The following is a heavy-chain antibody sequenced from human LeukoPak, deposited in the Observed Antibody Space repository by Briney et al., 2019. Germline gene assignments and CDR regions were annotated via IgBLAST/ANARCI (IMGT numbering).Heavy chain of an antibody. J-gene: IGHJ5*02. CDR2: IYPGDSDT. V-gene: IGHV5-51*01. CDR1: GYSFTSYW. CDR3: ARSVSGSYYWFDP. Sequence: GEALEISCKGSGYSFTSYWIGWVRQMPGKGLGWMGIIYPGDSDTRYSASFQGQVTISADKYISTAYLQWSSLKASDTAMYYCARSVSGSYYWFDPWGRGTLVTVSS. D-gene: IGHD1-26*01.